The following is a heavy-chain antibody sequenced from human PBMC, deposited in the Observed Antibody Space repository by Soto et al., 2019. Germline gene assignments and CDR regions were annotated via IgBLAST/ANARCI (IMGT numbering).Heavy chain of an antibody. CDR3: ANLPTPINDFDY. CDR2: ISGSGGRT. J-gene: IGHJ4*02. Sequence: GGSLRLSCAASGFTFSSYAISWVRQAPGRGLEWVSAISGSGGRTYYADSVKGRFTISRDNSKNTLYLQMNSLRAEDTAVYYCANLPTPINDFDYWGKGTLVTVSS. V-gene: IGHV3-23*01. D-gene: IGHD3-9*01. CDR1: GFTFSSYA.